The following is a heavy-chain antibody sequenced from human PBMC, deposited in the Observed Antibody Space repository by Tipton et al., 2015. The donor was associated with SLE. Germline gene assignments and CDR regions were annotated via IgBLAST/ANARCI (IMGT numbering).Heavy chain of an antibody. Sequence: SLRLSCAASGFTFSTYWMTWVRQVPGKGLVWVARIKYDESKTRYADSVNGRVTVSRDNSKNTLYLQMNSLRAEDTAVYYCAREQFNFDGSGALDYWGQGTLVTVSS. CDR1: GFTFSTYW. V-gene: IGHV3-74*01. D-gene: IGHD3-22*01. J-gene: IGHJ4*02. CDR3: AREQFNFDGSGALDY. CDR2: IKYDESKT.